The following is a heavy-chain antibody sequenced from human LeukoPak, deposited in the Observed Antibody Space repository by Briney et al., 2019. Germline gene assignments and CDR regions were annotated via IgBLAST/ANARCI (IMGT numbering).Heavy chain of an antibody. CDR2: ISSSGSTI. CDR3: ARVTMATMNY. V-gene: IGHV3-48*03. CDR1: GFTFSSYE. J-gene: IGHJ4*02. D-gene: IGHD5-24*01. Sequence: GGSLRLSCAASGFTFSSYEMNWVRQAPGKGLEWVSYISSSGSTIYYADSVKGRFTISRDNAKNSLYLQMNSLRSDDTAVYYCARVTMATMNYWGQGTLVTVSS.